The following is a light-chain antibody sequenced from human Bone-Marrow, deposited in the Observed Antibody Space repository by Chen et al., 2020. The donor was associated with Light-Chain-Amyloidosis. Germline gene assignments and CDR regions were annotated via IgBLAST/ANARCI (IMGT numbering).Light chain of an antibody. CDR2: GAS. V-gene: IGKV3-20*01. Sequence: ELVLTQSPGTLSLSPGERATVSCRASQSVSSSSLAWYQQKAGPTPRLLIFGASSRATGIPDRFSGRGSGTDFTLTIRRLEPEDFAVYYCQQYGTSPITFGQGIRLDIK. J-gene: IGKJ5*01. CDR1: QSVSSSS. CDR3: QQYGTSPIT.